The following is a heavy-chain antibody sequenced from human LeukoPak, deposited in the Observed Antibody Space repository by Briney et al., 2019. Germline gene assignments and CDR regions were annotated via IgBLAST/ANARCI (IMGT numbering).Heavy chain of an antibody. CDR2: IYYSGST. J-gene: IGHJ3*02. D-gene: IGHD5/OR15-5a*01. Sequence: PSETLSLTCTVSGVSISSYYWSWIRQPPGKGLEWIGYIYYSGSTNYNPSLKSRVTISVDTSKNQFSLKLSSVTAADTAVYYCASAGSTDAFDIWGQGTMVTVSS. CDR1: GVSISSYY. V-gene: IGHV4-59*08. CDR3: ASAGSTDAFDI.